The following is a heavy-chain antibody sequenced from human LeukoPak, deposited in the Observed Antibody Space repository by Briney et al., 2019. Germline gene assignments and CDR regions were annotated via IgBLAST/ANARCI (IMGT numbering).Heavy chain of an antibody. J-gene: IGHJ4*02. CDR3: AGTVVGTTRPSPDY. V-gene: IGHV3-30*02. D-gene: IGHD1-26*01. CDR2: IRYDGSNE. Sequence: PGGSLRLSCAASGFTFNNYGMHWVRQAPGKGLEWVAFIRYDGSNENYADSVRGRFSISRDNSKNTLYLKMDSLRAEDTAVCYCAGTVVGTTRPSPDYWGQGTLVTVSS. CDR1: GFTFNNYG.